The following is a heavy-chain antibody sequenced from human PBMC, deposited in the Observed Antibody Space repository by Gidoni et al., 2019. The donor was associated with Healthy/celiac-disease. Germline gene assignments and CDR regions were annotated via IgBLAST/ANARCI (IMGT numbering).Heavy chain of an antibody. CDR1: GFTFSSYA. D-gene: IGHD6-6*01. CDR3: AKMSSSDY. CDR2: ISGSGGST. J-gene: IGHJ4*02. Sequence: EVQLLESGGGLVQPGGSLRLSCSASGFTFSSYAMIWVRHAPGQGMGWVSAISGSGGSTSYADSVKGRFTISRDNSKNTLYLQMTSLRAEDTSVYYCAKMSSSDYWGQGTLVTVSS. V-gene: IGHV3-23*01.